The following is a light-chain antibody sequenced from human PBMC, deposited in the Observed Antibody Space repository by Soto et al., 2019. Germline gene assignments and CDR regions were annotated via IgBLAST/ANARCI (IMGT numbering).Light chain of an antibody. CDR1: QSVSSY. CDR3: QQRSNWPS. V-gene: IGKV3-11*01. J-gene: IGKJ5*01. Sequence: EIVLTQSPATLCLYPGERATLSCRASQSVSSYLAWYQQKPGQAPRLLIYDASNRATGIQARFSGSGSGTDFTLTISSLEPEDFAVYYCQQRSNWPSCGQGTRLEIK. CDR2: DAS.